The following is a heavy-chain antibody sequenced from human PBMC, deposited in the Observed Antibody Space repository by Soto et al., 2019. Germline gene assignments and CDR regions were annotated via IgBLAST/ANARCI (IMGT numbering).Heavy chain of an antibody. Sequence: EVRLVESGGGVVHPGASLGLSCEASGFAFSSLWMDWVRQAPGKGLVWVSRIDNAGIGTNYADSVRGRFTMSRDNAKDTLYLQMNSLRVDDTGVYFCVRLGGSRGIDYWGQGTLVTVSS. V-gene: IGHV3-74*01. CDR2: IDNAGIGT. J-gene: IGHJ4*02. D-gene: IGHD3-16*01. CDR1: GFAFSSLW. CDR3: VRLGGSRGIDY.